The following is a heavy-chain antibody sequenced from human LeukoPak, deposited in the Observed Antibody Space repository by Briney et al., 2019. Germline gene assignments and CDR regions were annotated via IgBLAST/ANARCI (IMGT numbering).Heavy chain of an antibody. CDR3: AKGNHTLVYDYVWGSYRSSDAFDI. Sequence: PGRSLRLSCAASGFTFDDYAMHWVRQAPGKGLEWVSGISWNSGSIGYADSVNGRFTISRDNAKNSLYLQMNSLRAEDMALYYCAKGNHTLVYDYVWGSYRSSDAFDIWGQGTMVTVSS. V-gene: IGHV3-9*03. CDR2: ISWNSGSI. D-gene: IGHD3-16*02. CDR1: GFTFDDYA. J-gene: IGHJ3*02.